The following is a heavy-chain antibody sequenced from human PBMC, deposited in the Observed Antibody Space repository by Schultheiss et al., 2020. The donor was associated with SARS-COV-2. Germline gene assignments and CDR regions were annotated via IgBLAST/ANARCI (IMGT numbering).Heavy chain of an antibody. D-gene: IGHD2-15*01. Sequence: SETLSLTCAVSGGSISSSNWWSWVRQPPGKGLEWIGYIYYSGSTNYNPSLKSRVTISVDTSKNQFSLKLSSVTAADTAVYYCARYDQVAATLDYWGQGTLVTVSS. CDR3: ARYDQVAATLDY. CDR1: GGSISSSNW. J-gene: IGHJ4*02. CDR2: IYYSGST. V-gene: IGHV4-4*02.